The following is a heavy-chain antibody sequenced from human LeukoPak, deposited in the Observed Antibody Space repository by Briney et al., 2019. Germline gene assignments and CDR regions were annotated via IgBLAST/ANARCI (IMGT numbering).Heavy chain of an antibody. CDR3: ARELVEMATLDY. CDR2: IYYSGST. V-gene: IGHV4-59*01. Sequence: PSETLSLTCTVSGGSISSYYWSWIRQPPGKGLEWIGYIYYSGSTNYNPSLKSRVTISVDTSKNQFSLKLSSVTAADTAVYYCARELVEMATLDYWGQGTLVTVSS. J-gene: IGHJ4*02. D-gene: IGHD5-24*01. CDR1: GGSISSYY.